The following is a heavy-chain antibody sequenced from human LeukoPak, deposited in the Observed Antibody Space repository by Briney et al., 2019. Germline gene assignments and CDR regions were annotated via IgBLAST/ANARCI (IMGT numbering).Heavy chain of an antibody. D-gene: IGHD6-19*01. J-gene: IGHJ4*02. CDR2: IKRDGSGT. Sequence: GGSLRLSCAASGFTFSFNSMHWVRQGPGKGLVWVSRIKRDGSGTTYADSVKGRVTISRDNAKNTLYLQMNSLRAEDTAVYYCAKGYEQWLNCWGQGTLVTVSS. CDR3: AKGYEQWLNC. CDR1: GFTFSFNS. V-gene: IGHV3-74*01.